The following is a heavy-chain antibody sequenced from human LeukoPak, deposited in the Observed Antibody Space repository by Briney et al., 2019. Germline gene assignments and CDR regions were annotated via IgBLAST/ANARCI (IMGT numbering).Heavy chain of an antibody. J-gene: IGHJ4*02. CDR1: GYTFTSYD. V-gene: IGHV1-8*01. CDR2: MNPNSGKR. CDR3: ARRYCSGGSCFRRKHYFDY. Sequence: ASVKVSCKASGYTFTSYDINWVGQATGKGVEWMGWMNPNSGKRGYAQKFQGRVTMTRNTSITTAYMQLSSLRSQDTAVYYCARRYCSGGSCFRRKHYFDYWGQGTLVTVSS. D-gene: IGHD2-15*01.